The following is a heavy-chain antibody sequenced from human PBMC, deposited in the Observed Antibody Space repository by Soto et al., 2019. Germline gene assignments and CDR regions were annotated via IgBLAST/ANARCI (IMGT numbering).Heavy chain of an antibody. CDR3: ARVMFVAGTGYFDY. CDR2: IYYSGST. D-gene: IGHD6-19*01. J-gene: IGHJ4*02. V-gene: IGHV4-39*07. Sequence: SETLSLTCTVSGGSISSSSYYWGWIRQPPGKGLEWIGSIYYSGSTNYNPSLKSRVTISVDTSKNQFSLKLSSVTAADTAVYYCARVMFVAGTGYFDYWGQGTQVTVSS. CDR1: GGSISSSSYY.